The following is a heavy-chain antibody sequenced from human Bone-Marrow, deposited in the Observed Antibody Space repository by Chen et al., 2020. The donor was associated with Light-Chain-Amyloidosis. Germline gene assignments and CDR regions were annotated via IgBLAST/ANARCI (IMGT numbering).Heavy chain of an antibody. CDR2: IRRDGIEK. CDR1: GFTFSSRW. V-gene: IGHV3-7*05. CDR3: AREDRGAYDI. J-gene: IGHJ3*02. Sequence: EMKLVESGGELVQTGGSLRLSCEAPGFTFSSRWMSWVRQAPGEGLEWVANIRRDGIEKYFVESVRGRFTISRDNAKNSLYLQMNSLRAEDTAVYYCAREDRGAYDIWGQGTMVTVSS. D-gene: IGHD3-10*01.